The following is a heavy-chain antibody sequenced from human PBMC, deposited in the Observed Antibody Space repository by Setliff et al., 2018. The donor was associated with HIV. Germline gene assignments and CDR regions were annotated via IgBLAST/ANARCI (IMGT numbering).Heavy chain of an antibody. Sequence: VASVKVSCKASGDAFTDYYIHWVRQAPGQGLEWMGWINPNGGYTNYAQKFLGRVTMTQDTSFTTAYLELSRLGSDDTAVYYCAADNYNCNSFDSWGQGSLVTVSS. D-gene: IGHD3-3*01. V-gene: IGHV1-2*02. CDR3: AADNYNCNSFDS. CDR1: GDAFTDYY. CDR2: INPNGGYT. J-gene: IGHJ4*02.